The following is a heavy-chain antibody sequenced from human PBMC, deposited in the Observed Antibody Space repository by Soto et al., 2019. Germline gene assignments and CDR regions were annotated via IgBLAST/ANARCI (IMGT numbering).Heavy chain of an antibody. CDR1: GFPFSSYW. Sequence: PGGPLRLSCAAAGFPFSSYWMHWVRQDPGKGLVWVSRINSDGSSTSYADSVKGRFTISRDNAKNTLYLQMNSLRAEDTAVYYCAREGIVVVPAALPYYYGMDVWGQGTTVTVSS. CDR3: AREGIVVVPAALPYYYGMDV. V-gene: IGHV3-74*01. J-gene: IGHJ6*02. D-gene: IGHD2-2*01. CDR2: INSDGSST.